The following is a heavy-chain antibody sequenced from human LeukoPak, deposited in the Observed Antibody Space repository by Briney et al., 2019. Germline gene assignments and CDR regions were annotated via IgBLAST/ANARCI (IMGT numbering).Heavy chain of an antibody. J-gene: IGHJ4*02. V-gene: IGHV4-34*01. D-gene: IGHD3-10*01. CDR1: GGSFSGYY. Sequence: SETLSLTCAVYGGSFSGYYWSWIRQPPGKGLEWIGEINHSGSTNYNPSLKSRVTISVDTSKNQFSLKLSSVTAADTAVYYCARGRRYPYGSGSAYFAYWGQGTLVTVPS. CDR3: ARGRRYPYGSGSAYFAY. CDR2: INHSGST.